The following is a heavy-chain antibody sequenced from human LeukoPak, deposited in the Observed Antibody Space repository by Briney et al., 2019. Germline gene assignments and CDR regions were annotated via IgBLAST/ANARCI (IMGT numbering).Heavy chain of an antibody. CDR1: GFTFSSYS. CDR3: ARGSLAVAGTGVDY. V-gene: IGHV3-21*01. J-gene: IGHJ4*02. CDR2: ISSSSSFK. D-gene: IGHD6-19*01. Sequence: PGGSLRLSCAASGFTFSSYSMNWVRQAPGKGLEWVSSISSSSSFKYHADSVKGRFTISRDDAKNPLYLQMNGLRAEDTAVYYCARGSLAVAGTGVDYWGQGTLVTVSS.